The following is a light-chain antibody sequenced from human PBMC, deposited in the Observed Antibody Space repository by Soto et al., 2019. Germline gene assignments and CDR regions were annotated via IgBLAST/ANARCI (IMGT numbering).Light chain of an antibody. CDR2: KAS. V-gene: IGKV1-5*03. Sequence: DIQMTQSPSTLSASVGVSVTITCRASQSISNWLAWYQQKPGKAPNLLIYKASGLETGVPSRVSDSGPGTEFNLTISGLQPDDFATYYCQQYNRGVFTFGPGTKVDLQ. J-gene: IGKJ3*01. CDR1: QSISNW. CDR3: QQYNRGVFT.